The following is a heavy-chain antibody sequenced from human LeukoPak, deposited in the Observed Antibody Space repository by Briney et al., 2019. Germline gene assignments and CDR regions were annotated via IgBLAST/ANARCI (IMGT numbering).Heavy chain of an antibody. J-gene: IGHJ4*02. Sequence: SQTLSLTCAISGDSVSSNSAAWNWIRQSPSRGLEWLGRTYYRSKWYNDYAVSVKSRITINPATSKNQFSLQLNSVTPEDTAVYYCAREGYYYDSSGYPQAIDYWGQGTLVTVSS. V-gene: IGHV6-1*01. CDR3: AREGYYYDSSGYPQAIDY. CDR1: GDSVSSNSAA. D-gene: IGHD3-22*01. CDR2: TYYRSKWYN.